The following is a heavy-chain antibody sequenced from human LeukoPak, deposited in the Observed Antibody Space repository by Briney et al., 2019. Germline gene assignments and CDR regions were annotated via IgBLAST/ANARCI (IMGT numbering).Heavy chain of an antibody. CDR3: TRYDGSGYFPFDY. V-gene: IGHV4-59*08. J-gene: IGHJ4*02. Sequence: SETLSLTCTVSGGSISNYYWSWIRQPPGKGLEWIGYIYYSGSTNYNPSLKSRVTISVDTSKNRFSLKLSSVTAADTTVYFCTRYDGSGYFPFDYWGQGILVTVSS. D-gene: IGHD3-22*01. CDR1: GGSISNYY. CDR2: IYYSGST.